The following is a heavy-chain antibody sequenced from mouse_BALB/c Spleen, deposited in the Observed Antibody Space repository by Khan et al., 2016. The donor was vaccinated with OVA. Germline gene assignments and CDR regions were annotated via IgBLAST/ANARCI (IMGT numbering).Heavy chain of an antibody. CDR1: GYSFTGYY. V-gene: IGHV1-26*01. Sequence: EVQLQQSGPDLVKPGASVKMSCKASGYSFTGYYMNWVKQSHGKSLECIGRVNPNTGYTNYNQKFKGKAILIVDTSSSTAYMELRSLTSEDSAVYYCARGYDCFAYWGQGTLVTVSA. CDR2: VNPNTGYT. J-gene: IGHJ3*01. CDR3: ARGYDCFAY. D-gene: IGHD2-14*01.